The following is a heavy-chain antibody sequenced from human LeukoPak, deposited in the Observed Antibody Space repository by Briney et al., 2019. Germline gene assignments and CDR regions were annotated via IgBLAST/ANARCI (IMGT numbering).Heavy chain of an antibody. CDR3: ASGFLEWLPFPTLAY. CDR2: ISSSSSYI. D-gene: IGHD3-3*01. CDR1: GFTFSSYS. Sequence: GGSLRLSCAASGFTFSSYSMNWVRQAPGKGLEWVSSISSSSSYIYYADSVKGRFTISRDNAKNSLYLQMNSLRAEDTAVYYCASGFLEWLPFPTLAYWGQGKLVTVSS. V-gene: IGHV3-21*01. J-gene: IGHJ4*02.